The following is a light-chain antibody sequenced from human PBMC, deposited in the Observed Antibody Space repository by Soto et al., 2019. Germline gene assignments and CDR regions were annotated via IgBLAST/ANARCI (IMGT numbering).Light chain of an antibody. CDR2: SSY. CDR1: SSNIGSNT. J-gene: IGLJ7*01. Sequence: QLVLTQPPSVSGTPGQRVTISCSGSSSNIGSNTVNWYQQFPGTAPRLLIYSSYQRPSGVPDRFSGSQSGTSASLAISGLQSDDEADYYCAAWDDSLKAIFGGGTKLTVL. V-gene: IGLV1-44*01. CDR3: AAWDDSLKAI.